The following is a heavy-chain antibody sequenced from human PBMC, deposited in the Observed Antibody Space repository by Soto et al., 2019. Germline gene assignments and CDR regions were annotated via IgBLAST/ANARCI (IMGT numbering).Heavy chain of an antibody. Sequence: PSETLSLSFAVYGGSFSGYYWSWIRQPPGKGLXGIXXIXXSXGXXXNXXLKSRVTIPVDTSKNQFSLKLSSVTAAETAVYYCARGNHHYYYGMDVWGQGTTVTVSS. V-gene: IGHV4-34*01. CDR2: IXXSXGX. J-gene: IGHJ6*02. CDR1: GGSFSGYY. CDR3: ARGNHHYYYGMDV.